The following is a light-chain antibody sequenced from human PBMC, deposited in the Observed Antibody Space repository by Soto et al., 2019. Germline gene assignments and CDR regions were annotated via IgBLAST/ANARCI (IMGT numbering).Light chain of an antibody. CDR1: QSLLHSDGRTY. CDR2: AAS. Sequence: DVVLTQTPLSLSVTPGQPASISCTSSQSLLHSDGRTYQYWYLQRPGQPPQILIYAASTLFSGGPDRFIGSGSGTDFTLKISRVEAEGVGVYFCMQSMQLRAFGQGTRV. V-gene: IGKV2D-29*01. J-gene: IGKJ1*01. CDR3: MQSMQLRA.